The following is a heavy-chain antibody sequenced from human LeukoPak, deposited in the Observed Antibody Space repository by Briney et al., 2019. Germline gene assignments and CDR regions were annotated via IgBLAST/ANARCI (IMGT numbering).Heavy chain of an antibody. V-gene: IGHV3-21*01. CDR1: GFTFDDYG. Sequence: GGSLRLSCAAPGFTFDDYGMSWVRQAPGKGLEWVSSITSSSSYIYYADSLKGRFTISRDNAKNSLYLQMNSLRAEDTAVYYYARAREEGYTSYVGYWGQGTLVTVSS. J-gene: IGHJ4*02. CDR3: ARAREEGYTSYVGY. D-gene: IGHD4-11*01. CDR2: ITSSSSYI.